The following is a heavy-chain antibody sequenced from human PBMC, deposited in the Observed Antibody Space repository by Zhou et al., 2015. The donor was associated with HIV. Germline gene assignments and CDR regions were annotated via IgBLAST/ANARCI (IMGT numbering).Heavy chain of an antibody. CDR2: INWSGGST. V-gene: IGHV3-20*04. CDR1: GFTFDEYG. D-gene: IGHD4-23*01. J-gene: IGHJ4*02. CDR3: ARDLKSTVVTGPLGY. Sequence: EVHLVESGGRVVRPGGSLRLSCAGSGFTFDEYGMSWVRQAPGKGLDWVSGINWSGGSTGYGDSIKGRFTISRDNAKKSLYLQMNSLRVDDTAFYYCARDLKSTVVTGPLGYWGQGTLVTVSS.